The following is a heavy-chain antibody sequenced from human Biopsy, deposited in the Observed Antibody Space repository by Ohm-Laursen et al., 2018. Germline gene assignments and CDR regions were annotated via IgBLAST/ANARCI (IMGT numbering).Heavy chain of an antibody. J-gene: IGHJ6*02. Sequence: SLRLSCAASGFTFSDYAVHWVRRASGKGLEWVGRIKSKANNYATAFAASVKGRFTISRDDSKNTAYLQMNSLKTEDTALYFCARYIDYYNAIDVWGQGTTVTVPS. V-gene: IGHV3-73*01. CDR2: IKSKANNYAT. CDR1: GFTFSDYA. CDR3: ARYIDYYNAIDV.